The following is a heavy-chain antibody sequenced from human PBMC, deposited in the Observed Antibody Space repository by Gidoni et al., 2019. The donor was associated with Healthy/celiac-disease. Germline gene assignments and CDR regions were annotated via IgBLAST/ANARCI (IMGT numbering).Heavy chain of an antibody. CDR2: MNPNSGNT. D-gene: IGHD3-16*02. V-gene: IGHV1-8*01. Sequence: QVQLVQSGAEVKKPGASVKVSCKASGYTFTSYDINWVRQATGQGLEWMGWMNPNSGNTGYAQKFQGRVTMTRNTSISTAYMELSSLRSEDTAVYYCYVWGSYRLEFDYWGQGTLVTVSS. J-gene: IGHJ4*02. CDR1: GYTFTSYD. CDR3: YVWGSYRLEFDY.